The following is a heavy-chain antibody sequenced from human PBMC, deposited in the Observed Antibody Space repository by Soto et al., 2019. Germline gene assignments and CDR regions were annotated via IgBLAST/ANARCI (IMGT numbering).Heavy chain of an antibody. V-gene: IGHV4-4*02. J-gene: IGHJ4*02. D-gene: IGHD6-25*01. CDR1: GDSISSDKW. CDR2: IHHSGNS. CDR3: ARGERQQQRDY. Sequence: QVQLQESGPGLVKPSGTLSVTCAVSGDSISSDKWWSWVRQPPGKGLEWIGEIHHSGNSNYNPSLKSRVIISVDKSKNQFSLNLSSVTDADTAVYYCARGERQQQRDYWGQGTLVTVSS.